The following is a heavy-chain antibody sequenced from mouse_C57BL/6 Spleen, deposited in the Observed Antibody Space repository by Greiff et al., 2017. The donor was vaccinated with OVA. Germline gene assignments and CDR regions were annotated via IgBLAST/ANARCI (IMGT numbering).Heavy chain of an antibody. CDR2: IDPSDSYT. V-gene: IGHV1-50*01. D-gene: IGHD1-1*01. CDR1: GYTFTSYW. Sequence: VKLQESGAELVKPGASVKLSCKASGYTFTSYWMQWVKQRPGQGLEWIGEIDPSDSYTNYNQKFKGKATLTVDTSSSTAYMQLSSLTSEDSAVYYCASTVVARAYWGQGTLVTVSA. J-gene: IGHJ3*01. CDR3: ASTVVARAY.